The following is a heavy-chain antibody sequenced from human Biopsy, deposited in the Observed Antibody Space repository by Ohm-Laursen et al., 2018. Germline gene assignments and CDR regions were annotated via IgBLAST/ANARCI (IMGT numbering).Heavy chain of an antibody. CDR3: ARRLPLRGYAFDV. V-gene: IGHV4-59*08. Sequence: SDTLSLTCTVSGDSITTYYWNWVRQAPGKGLEWIGNIYYRGNTNYSPSLKSRVTISLDTSKNQFSLKLNSATATDTAVYYCARRLPLRGYAFDVWGQGTLVTVSS. J-gene: IGHJ3*01. CDR2: IYYRGNT. D-gene: IGHD3-10*01. CDR1: GDSITTYY.